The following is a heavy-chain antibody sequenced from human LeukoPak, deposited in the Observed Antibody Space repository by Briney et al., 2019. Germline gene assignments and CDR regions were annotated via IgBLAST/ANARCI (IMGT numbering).Heavy chain of an antibody. J-gene: IGHJ4*02. CDR2: ISAYNGNT. CDR3: ARLLTSCGGDCYFFDY. V-gene: IGHV1-18*01. Sequence: GASVKVSCKTSGYTFTSYGISWVRQAPGQGLEWMGWISAYNGNTNYAQNLQGRVTMTTATSTSTAYMELRSLRSDDTAVYYCARLLTSCGGDCYFFDYWGQGTQVTVSS. CDR1: GYTFTSYG. D-gene: IGHD2-21*02.